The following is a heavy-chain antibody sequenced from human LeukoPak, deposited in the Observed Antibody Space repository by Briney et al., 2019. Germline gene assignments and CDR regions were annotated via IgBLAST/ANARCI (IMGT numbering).Heavy chain of an antibody. CDR3: ARVRRYSGRPDAFDI. Sequence: SETLALTCTVSGDSITTYYWSWIRQPPGKGLEWIGYFYYSGSANYSPSLRSRVTISVDTSKNQFSLKLSSVTAADTAVYYCARVRRYSGRPDAFDIWGQGTMVTVSS. CDR2: FYYSGSA. CDR1: GDSITTYY. D-gene: IGHD1-26*01. V-gene: IGHV4-59*01. J-gene: IGHJ3*02.